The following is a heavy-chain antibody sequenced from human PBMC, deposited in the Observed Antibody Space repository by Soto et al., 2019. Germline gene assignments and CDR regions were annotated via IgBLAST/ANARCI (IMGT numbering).Heavy chain of an antibody. D-gene: IGHD3-22*01. CDR2: ISGSGGST. CDR1: GFTFSSYA. J-gene: IGHJ4*02. V-gene: IGHV3-23*01. CDR3: AKDSGGYELAY. Sequence: GGSLRFSCAASGFTFSSYAMSWVRQAPGKGLEWVSAISGSGGSTYYADSVKGRFAISRDNSKNTLYLQMNSLRAEDTAVYYCAKDSGGYELAYWGQGTLVTVSS.